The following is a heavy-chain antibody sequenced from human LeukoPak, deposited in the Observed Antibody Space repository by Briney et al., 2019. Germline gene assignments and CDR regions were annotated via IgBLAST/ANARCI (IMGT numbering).Heavy chain of an antibody. D-gene: IGHD1-14*01. Sequence: AGGSLRLSCAASGFTFSSYEMNWVRQAPGKGLEWVSYISSSGSTIYYADSVKGRFTISRDNAKNSLYLQMNSLRAEDTAVYYCARLLYNPSPYYYYYMDVWGKGTTVTISS. CDR3: ARLLYNPSPYYYYYMDV. CDR2: ISSSGSTI. CDR1: GFTFSSYE. J-gene: IGHJ6*03. V-gene: IGHV3-48*03.